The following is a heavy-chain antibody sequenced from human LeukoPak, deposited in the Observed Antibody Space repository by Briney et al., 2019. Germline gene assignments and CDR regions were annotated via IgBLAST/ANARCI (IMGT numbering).Heavy chain of an antibody. D-gene: IGHD6-19*01. V-gene: IGHV3-23*01. CDR2: ISGNGGST. J-gene: IGHJ3*02. CDR1: GFTFSSYA. Sequence: GGSLRLSCAASGFTFSSYAMSWVRQAPGKGLEWVSAISGNGGSTFYTDAVKGRFTISRDNSKNTLYLQMNSLRAEDTAVYYCAKLQQWLDDAFDIWGQGTMVTVSS. CDR3: AKLQQWLDDAFDI.